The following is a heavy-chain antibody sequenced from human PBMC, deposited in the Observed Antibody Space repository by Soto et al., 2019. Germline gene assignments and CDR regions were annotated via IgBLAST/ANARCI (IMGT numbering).Heavy chain of an antibody. V-gene: IGHV4-34*01. J-gene: IGHJ4*02. CDR2: INHSGST. Sequence: SETLSLTCAVYGGSFSGYYWSWIRQPPGKGLEWIGEINHSGSTNYNPSLKSRVTISVDTSKNQFSLKLSSVTAADTAVYYCARGLKFGPRYYYGSGRTTNFDYWGQGTLVTVSS. CDR3: ARGLKFGPRYYYGSGRTTNFDY. CDR1: GGSFSGYY. D-gene: IGHD3-10*01.